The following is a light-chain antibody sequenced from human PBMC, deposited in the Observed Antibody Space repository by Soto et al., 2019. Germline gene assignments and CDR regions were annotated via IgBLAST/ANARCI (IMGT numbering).Light chain of an antibody. Sequence: QSVLTQPPSASGTPGQSVTISCSGSSSNIGSNSVDWYQQLPGTAPKLLIYRNNQRPSGVPDRFSGSKSGTSASLAISGLRSEDEADYYCAAWDDSLSGRVFGGGTKLTVL. CDR1: SSNIGSNS. J-gene: IGLJ3*02. CDR3: AAWDDSLSGRV. CDR2: RNN. V-gene: IGLV1-47*01.